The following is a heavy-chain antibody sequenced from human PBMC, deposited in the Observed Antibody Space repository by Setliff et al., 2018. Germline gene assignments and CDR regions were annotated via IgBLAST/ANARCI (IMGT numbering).Heavy chain of an antibody. CDR3: VRDSPYCVNGVCRGY. D-gene: IGHD2-21*01. Sequence: ASVKVSCKASGYTFTTYAMGWMRQIPGQGLEWMGWINTNTGNPNYAQGFTGRFVFSLDTSVSTAYLQIYSLKAEDTAVYYCVRDSPYCVNGVCRGYWGQGTQVTVSS. CDR1: GYTFTTYA. V-gene: IGHV7-4-1*01. J-gene: IGHJ4*02. CDR2: INTNTGNP.